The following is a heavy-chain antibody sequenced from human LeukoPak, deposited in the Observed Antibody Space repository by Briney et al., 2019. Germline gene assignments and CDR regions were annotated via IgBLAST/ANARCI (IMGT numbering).Heavy chain of an antibody. CDR1: GFTFSSYA. V-gene: IGHV3-23*01. J-gene: IGHJ4*02. CDR3: AKDRGDYSNYRPYYFDY. D-gene: IGHD4-11*01. Sequence: GGSLRISCAASGFTFSSYAMSWVRQAPGKGLEWVSAISGSGGSTYYADSVKGRFTISRDNSKNTLYLQMNSLRAEDTAVYYCAKDRGDYSNYRPYYFDYWGQGTLVTVSS. CDR2: ISGSGGST.